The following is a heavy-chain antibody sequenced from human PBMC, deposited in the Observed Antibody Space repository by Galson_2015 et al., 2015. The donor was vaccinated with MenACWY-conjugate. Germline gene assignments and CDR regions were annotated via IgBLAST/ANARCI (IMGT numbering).Heavy chain of an antibody. J-gene: IGHJ3*02. V-gene: IGHV3-33*02. D-gene: IGHD6-13*01. CDR3: AREGSRIVFHAFDT. CDR2: IESVRSRI. CDR1: GSTFTNSG. Sequence: SLRLSCVAPGSTFTNSGMHWVRQAPGQGLEWVAVIESVRSRIASADRVKGRFTISRGNSTNTLFLEMNSLRAEDTAVYYCAREGSRIVFHAFDTWGQGTMVTVSS.